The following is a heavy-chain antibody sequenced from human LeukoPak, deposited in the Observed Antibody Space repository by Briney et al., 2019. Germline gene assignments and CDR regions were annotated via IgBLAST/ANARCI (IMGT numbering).Heavy chain of an antibody. CDR3: ARVTTLIDY. CDR1: GGSFSGYY. Sequence: PSETLSLTCAVYGGSFSGYYWSWIRQPPGKGLEWIGEINHSGSTNYNPSLKSRVTISVDASKNQFSLKLSSVTAADTAVYYCARVTTLIDYWGQGTLVTVSS. CDR2: INHSGST. D-gene: IGHD2-21*02. J-gene: IGHJ4*02. V-gene: IGHV4-34*01.